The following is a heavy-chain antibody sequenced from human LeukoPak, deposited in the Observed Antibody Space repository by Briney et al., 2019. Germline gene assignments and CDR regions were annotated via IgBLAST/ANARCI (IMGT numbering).Heavy chain of an antibody. Sequence: PPGRSLRLSCAASGFTFSSYGMHWVRQAPGKGLEWVAVISYDGSNKYYADSVKGRFTISRDNSKNTLYLQMNSLRAEDTAVYYCAKDGSLPNGRYRVSTVGSGWYPDYWGQGTLVTVSS. CDR3: AKDGSLPNGRYRVSTVGSGWYPDY. CDR2: ISYDGSNK. J-gene: IGHJ4*02. V-gene: IGHV3-30*18. CDR1: GFTFSSYG. D-gene: IGHD6-19*01.